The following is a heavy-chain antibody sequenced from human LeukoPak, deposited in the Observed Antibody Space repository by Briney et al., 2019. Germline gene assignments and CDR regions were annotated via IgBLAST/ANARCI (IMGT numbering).Heavy chain of an antibody. V-gene: IGHV3-21*01. Sequence: GGSLRLSCAASGFPFSSHNMNWVRQAPGQGMEWVSYITSSSSYIYYADSVKGRFTISRDNAKNSLYLQMDSLRAEDTAVYYCARAIFSSGWYLIDYWGQGTLVTISS. CDR2: ITSSSSYI. CDR1: GFPFSSHN. D-gene: IGHD6-19*01. J-gene: IGHJ4*02. CDR3: ARAIFSSGWYLIDY.